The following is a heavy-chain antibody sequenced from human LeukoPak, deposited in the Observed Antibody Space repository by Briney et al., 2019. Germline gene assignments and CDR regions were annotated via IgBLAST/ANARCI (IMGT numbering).Heavy chain of an antibody. CDR1: GYTFTNYG. CDR2: ISAYNGNT. CDR3: ATSQRGSYLVDY. D-gene: IGHD1-26*01. Sequence: ASVKVSCKASGYTFTNYGISRVRQAPGQGLEWMGWISAYNGNTNYAQKLQGRVTMTTDTSTSTAYMELRSLRSDDTAVYYCATSQRGSYLVDYWGQGTLVTVSS. J-gene: IGHJ4*02. V-gene: IGHV1-18*01.